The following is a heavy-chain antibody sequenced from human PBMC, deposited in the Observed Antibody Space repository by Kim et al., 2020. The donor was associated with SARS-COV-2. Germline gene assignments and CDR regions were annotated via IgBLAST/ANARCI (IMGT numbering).Heavy chain of an antibody. D-gene: IGHD2-21*01. V-gene: IGHV1-8*01. CDR2: MNPNSGNT. CDR1: GYTFTSYD. Sequence: ASVKVSCKASGYTFTSYDINWVRQATGQGLEWMGWMNPNSGNTDYAQKFQGRVTMTRNTSISTAYMELSSLRSEDTAVYYCARGLLPNAEYFQHWGQGTLVTVSS. J-gene: IGHJ1*01. CDR3: ARGLLPNAEYFQH.